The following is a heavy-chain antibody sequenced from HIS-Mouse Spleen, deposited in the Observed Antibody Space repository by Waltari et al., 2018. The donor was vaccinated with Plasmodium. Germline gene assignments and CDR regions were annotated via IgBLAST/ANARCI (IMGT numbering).Heavy chain of an antibody. CDR2: INPNSGGT. CDR1: GYTFTGYY. V-gene: IGHV1-2*02. J-gene: IGHJ1*01. D-gene: IGHD6-13*01. Sequence: QVQLVQSGAEVKKPGASVKVSCKASGYTFTGYYMHWVRQAPGQGLEWMGCINPNSGGTNYAHKFQGRVTMTRDTSISTAYMELSRLRSDDTAVYYCARVLGYKAAAGTFVEYFQHWGQGTLVTVSS. CDR3: ARVLGYKAAAGTFVEYFQH.